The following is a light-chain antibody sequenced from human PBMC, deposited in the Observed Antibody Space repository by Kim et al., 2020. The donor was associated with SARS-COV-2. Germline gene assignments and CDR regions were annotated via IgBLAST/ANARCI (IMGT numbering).Light chain of an antibody. CDR1: ESVSSRY. Sequence: EIVLTQSPGTLSLSPGETATLSCRASESVSSRYLAWYQQKPGQAPRLLIFASSNRAPATPDRFSGSGSGTDFTLTISRLEPEDFAAYYCQLCVTSALTFGGGTKVYIK. V-gene: IGKV3-20*01. J-gene: IGKJ4*01. CDR3: QLCVTSALT. CDR2: ASS.